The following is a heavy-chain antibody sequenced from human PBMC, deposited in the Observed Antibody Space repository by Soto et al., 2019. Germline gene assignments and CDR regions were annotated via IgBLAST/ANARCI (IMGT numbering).Heavy chain of an antibody. D-gene: IGHD1-1*01. V-gene: IGHV4-59*08. J-gene: IGHJ4*02. Sequence: QVRLQESGPGLVKPSETLSLTCTVSGGSISSYYWSWIRQPPGKGLEWIGYIYYSGSTNYNPSLKSRVTISVDTSKNQFSLKLSSVTAADTAVYYYARRYGYSFDYWGQGTLVTFSS. CDR2: IYYSGST. CDR3: ARRYGYSFDY. CDR1: GGSISSYY.